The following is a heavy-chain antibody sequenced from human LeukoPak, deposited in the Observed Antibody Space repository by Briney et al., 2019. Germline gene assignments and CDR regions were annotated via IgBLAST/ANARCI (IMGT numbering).Heavy chain of an antibody. CDR2: INWNGGST. D-gene: IGHD1-26*01. J-gene: IGHJ4*02. Sequence: PGGSLRLSCAASGFTFDDYGMSWVRHAPGKGLEWVSGINWNGGSTGYADSVEGRFTISRDNAKNSLYLQMNSLRAEDTALYYCARDKEWELLSYFDYWGQGTLVTVSS. V-gene: IGHV3-20*04. CDR3: ARDKEWELLSYFDY. CDR1: GFTFDDYG.